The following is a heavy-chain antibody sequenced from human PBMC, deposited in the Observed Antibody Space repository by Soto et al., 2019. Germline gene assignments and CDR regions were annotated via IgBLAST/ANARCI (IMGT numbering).Heavy chain of an antibody. V-gene: IGHV4-34*01. CDR2: INHSGSI. CDR3: ARGEVTTGVF. CDR1: GGSLGGLY. D-gene: IGHD4-17*01. J-gene: IGHJ4*02. Sequence: SGTLSLTCAVPGGSLGGLYRGRVRQPPGKGLEGIGEINHSGSITYAPSLKSRVTMSVDTSKNQFSLRLNSVTAADTAVYYCARGEVTTGVFWGQGTQVTVSS.